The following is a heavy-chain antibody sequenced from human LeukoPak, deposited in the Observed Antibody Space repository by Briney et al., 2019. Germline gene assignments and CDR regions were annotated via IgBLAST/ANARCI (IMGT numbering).Heavy chain of an antibody. J-gene: IGHJ4*02. CDR1: GGSISSGDYY. Sequence: PSQTLSLTCTVSGGSISSGDYYWSWIRQPPGKGLEWIGYIYYSGSTYYNPSLKSRVTISVDTSKNQFSLKLSSVTAADTAVYYCARSKTYYDILTGYAYPFDYWGQGTLVTVSP. D-gene: IGHD3-9*01. CDR2: IYYSGST. V-gene: IGHV4-30-4*01. CDR3: ARSKTYYDILTGYAYPFDY.